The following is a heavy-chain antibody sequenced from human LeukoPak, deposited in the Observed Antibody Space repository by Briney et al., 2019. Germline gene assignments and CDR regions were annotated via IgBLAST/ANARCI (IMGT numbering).Heavy chain of an antibody. CDR3: ARDSVVGLLERLFGGYYYYGMDV. CDR2: INPSGGST. D-gene: IGHD3-3*01. CDR1: GYTFTSYY. Sequence: ASVKVSCKASGYTFTSYYMHWVRQAPGQGLEWMGIINPSGGSTSYAQKFQGRVTMTRDTSTSTVYMELSSLRSEDTAVYYCARDSVVGLLERLFGGYYYYGMDVWGQGTTVTVSS. J-gene: IGHJ6*02. V-gene: IGHV1-46*01.